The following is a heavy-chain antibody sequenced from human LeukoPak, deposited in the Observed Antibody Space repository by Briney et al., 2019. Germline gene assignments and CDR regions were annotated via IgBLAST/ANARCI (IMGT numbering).Heavy chain of an antibody. V-gene: IGHV1-2*02. CDR2: INPNSGGT. Sequence: ASVKVSCKASGYTFTGYYMRWVRQAPGQGLEWMGWINPNSGGTNYAQKFQGRVTMTRDTSISTAYMELNRLRSDDTAAYYCARDDDGMDVWGQGTTVIVSS. CDR1: GYTFTGYY. CDR3: ARDDDGMDV. J-gene: IGHJ6*02.